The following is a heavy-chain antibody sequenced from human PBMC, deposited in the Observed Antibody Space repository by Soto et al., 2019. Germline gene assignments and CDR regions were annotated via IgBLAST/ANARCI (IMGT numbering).Heavy chain of an antibody. V-gene: IGHV3-9*01. CDR3: AKLGCSSPASDLYDYMDV. CDR2: LSWNSATI. D-gene: IGHD2-2*01. J-gene: IGHJ6*03. Sequence: EVQLVESGGGLVQPGRSLRLSCTASGFTFDDYAMHWVRQAPGKGLEWVSGLSWNSATIGYADSVKGRFAISRDNAKNSMYLQLNSLRGKDTALYYYAKLGCSSPASDLYDYMDVWGKGTAVTVSS. CDR1: GFTFDDYA.